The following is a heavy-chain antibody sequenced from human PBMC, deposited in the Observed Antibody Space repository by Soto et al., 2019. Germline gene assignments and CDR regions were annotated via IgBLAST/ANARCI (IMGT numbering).Heavy chain of an antibody. D-gene: IGHD3-22*01. V-gene: IGHV1-69*01. CDR1: GGTFSSQA. CDR2: IIPFFRAT. Sequence: QVQLLQSGAEGKIPGSSVKVSCKASGGTFSSQAFSWVRLAPGQGLEWMGVIIPFFRATNYAQKFQGRITITADESTSTVYMELSSLRFEDTAVYYCARDVSLKYYDGTYYYYAMDVWGQGTAVTVTS. CDR3: ARDVSLKYYDGTYYYYAMDV. J-gene: IGHJ6*02.